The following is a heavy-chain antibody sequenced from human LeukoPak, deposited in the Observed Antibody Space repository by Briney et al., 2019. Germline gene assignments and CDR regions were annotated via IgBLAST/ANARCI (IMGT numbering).Heavy chain of an antibody. V-gene: IGHV3-48*03. CDR2: ISSSGSTI. Sequence: GGSLRLSCAASGFTFSSYEMNWVRQAPGKGLEWVSYISSSGSTIYYADSVKGRFTISRDNAKNSLYLQMSSLRAEDTAVYYCAKDKVHSSSWYTRPGYYYGMDVWGQGTTVTVSS. CDR3: AKDKVHSSSWYTRPGYYYGMDV. J-gene: IGHJ6*02. CDR1: GFTFSSYE. D-gene: IGHD6-13*01.